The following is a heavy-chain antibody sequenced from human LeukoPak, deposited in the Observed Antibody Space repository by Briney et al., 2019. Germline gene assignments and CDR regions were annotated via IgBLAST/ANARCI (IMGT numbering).Heavy chain of an antibody. CDR3: ARTATYYDSSGISDAFGI. D-gene: IGHD3-22*01. J-gene: IGHJ3*02. Sequence: GGSLRLSCAASGFTFNTYGMHWVRQAPGKGLEWVSGINWNGGSTGYADSVKGRFTISRDNAKNSLYLQMNSPRAEDTALYYCARTATYYDSSGISDAFGIWGQGTMVTVSS. V-gene: IGHV3-20*04. CDR1: GFTFNTYG. CDR2: INWNGGST.